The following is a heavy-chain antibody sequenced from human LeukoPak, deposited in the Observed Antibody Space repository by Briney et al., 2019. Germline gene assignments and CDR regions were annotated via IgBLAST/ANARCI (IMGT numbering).Heavy chain of an antibody. J-gene: IGHJ4*02. CDR1: GGSISSYY. D-gene: IGHD4-11*01. CDR2: IYYSGST. CDR3: ARADSNYGEHFDY. V-gene: IGHV4-59*01. Sequence: SETLSLTCTVSGGSISSYYWSWIRQPPGKGLEWIGYIYYSGSTNYNPSLKSRVTISVDTSKNQFSLKLSSVTAADTAVYYCARADSNYGEHFDYWGQGTLVTVSS.